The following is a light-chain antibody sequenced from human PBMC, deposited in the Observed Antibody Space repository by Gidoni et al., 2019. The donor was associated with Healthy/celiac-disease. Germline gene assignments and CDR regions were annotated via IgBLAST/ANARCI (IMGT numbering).Light chain of an antibody. CDR3: QSYDSSLSGSRV. CDR1: SSNIGAGYD. J-gene: IGLJ2*01. Sequence: QSVLTQPPSVSEAPGQRVPIACPGCSSNIGAGYDVNWYQQLPGTAPKLLSYGNNNRPAGVPDRFSGSKSGTSASLAITGLQAEDEADYYCQSYDSSLSGSRVFGGGTKLTVL. V-gene: IGLV1-40*01. CDR2: GNN.